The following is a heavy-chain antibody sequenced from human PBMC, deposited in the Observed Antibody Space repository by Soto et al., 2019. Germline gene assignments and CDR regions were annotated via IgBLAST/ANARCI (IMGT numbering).Heavy chain of an antibody. J-gene: IGHJ5*02. CDR1: GGSISSYD. CDR3: ARMPDYYGSGSYYNPAWWFDP. V-gene: IGHV4-59*01. CDR2: IYYSGST. Sequence: SETLSVTWTVAGGSISSYDGSWIRQPPGKGLEWIGYIYYSGSTNYNPSLKSRVTISVDTSKNQFSLKLSSVTAADTAVYYCARMPDYYGSGSYYNPAWWFDPWGQGTLVTVSS. D-gene: IGHD3-10*01.